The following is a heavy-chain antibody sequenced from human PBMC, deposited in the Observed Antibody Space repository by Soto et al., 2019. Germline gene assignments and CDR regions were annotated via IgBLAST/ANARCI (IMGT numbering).Heavy chain of an antibody. V-gene: IGHV3-9*01. CDR1: GFIFDDYA. CDR3: AKGTEYGVVLMSTFDY. Sequence: EVQLVESGGGLVQPGTSLRLSCAASGFIFDDYAMNWVRQAPGKGLEWVSGINWNSGTMVYVDSVKGRFTISRYNAKNSLYLQMNSLRPEDTAFYFCAKGTEYGVVLMSTFDYWGQGTLVTVSS. D-gene: IGHD3-3*01. CDR2: INWNSGTM. J-gene: IGHJ4*02.